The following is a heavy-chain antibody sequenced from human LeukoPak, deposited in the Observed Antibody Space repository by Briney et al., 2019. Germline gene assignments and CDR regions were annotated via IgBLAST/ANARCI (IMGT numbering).Heavy chain of an antibody. CDR2: ISAYNGNT. D-gene: IGHD5-12*01. CDR3: ARSDAYSGYDYSDY. Sequence: ASVKVSCKASGYTFTSYGISWVRQAPGQGLEWMGWISAYNGNTNYAQKLQGRVTMTADTSTSTAYMELRSLRSDDTAVYYCARSDAYSGYDYSDYWGQGTLVTVS. CDR1: GYTFTSYG. J-gene: IGHJ4*02. V-gene: IGHV1-18*01.